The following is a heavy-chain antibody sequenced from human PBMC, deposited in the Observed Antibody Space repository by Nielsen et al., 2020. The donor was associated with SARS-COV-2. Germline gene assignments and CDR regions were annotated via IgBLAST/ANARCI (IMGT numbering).Heavy chain of an antibody. J-gene: IGHJ6*02. CDR3: AKASNDADYYYYYGMDV. CDR1: GFTFSSYA. V-gene: IGHV3-23*01. Sequence: GGSLRLSCAASGFTFSSYAMSWVRQAPGKGLEWVSAISGSGGSTYYADSVKGRFTISRDNSKNTLYLQMNSLRAEDTAVYYCAKASNDADYYYYYGMDVWGQGTTVTVSS. D-gene: IGHD1-1*01. CDR2: ISGSGGST.